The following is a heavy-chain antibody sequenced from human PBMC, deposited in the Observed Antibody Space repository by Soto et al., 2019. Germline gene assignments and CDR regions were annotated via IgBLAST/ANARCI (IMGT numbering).Heavy chain of an antibody. J-gene: IGHJ4*02. V-gene: IGHV3-7*01. Sequence: EVQLVESGGGLVQPGGSLILSCAASGFTFSTYWMSWVRQAPGKGLEWVTNINQDGGVRDYVDSVKGRFTISRDNAKNSVYLQMNSLRAEDTAVYYCARDGQGGFLDYWGQGTLVTVSS. CDR3: ARDGQGGFLDY. D-gene: IGHD5-12*01. CDR1: GFTFSTYW. CDR2: INQDGGVR.